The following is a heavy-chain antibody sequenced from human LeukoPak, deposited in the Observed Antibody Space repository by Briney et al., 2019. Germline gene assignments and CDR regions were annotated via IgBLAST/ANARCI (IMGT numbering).Heavy chain of an antibody. J-gene: IGHJ6*02. CDR1: GGSIGSSNW. Sequence: SGTLSLTCAVSGGSIGSSNWWSWVRQPPGKGLEWIGEIYHSGSTNYNPSLKSRVTISVDKSKNQFSLKLSSVTAADTAVYYCARTPKAPIAAAGTYYYYGMDVWGQGTTVTVSS. CDR2: IYHSGST. D-gene: IGHD6-13*01. CDR3: ARTPKAPIAAAGTYYYYGMDV. V-gene: IGHV4-4*02.